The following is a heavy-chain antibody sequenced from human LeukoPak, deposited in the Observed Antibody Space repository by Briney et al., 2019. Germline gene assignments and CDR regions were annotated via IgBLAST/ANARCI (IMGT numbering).Heavy chain of an antibody. CDR2: IYYSGST. Sequence: SETLSLTCTVSGGSISSYYWSWIRQPPGKGLEWIGYIYYSGSTKYNPSLKSRVTISVDTSKNQFSLKLSSVTAADTAAYYCASTTPFDGMDVWGQGTTVTVSS. CDR1: GGSISSYY. CDR3: ASTTPFDGMDV. D-gene: IGHD1-26*01. V-gene: IGHV4-59*08. J-gene: IGHJ6*02.